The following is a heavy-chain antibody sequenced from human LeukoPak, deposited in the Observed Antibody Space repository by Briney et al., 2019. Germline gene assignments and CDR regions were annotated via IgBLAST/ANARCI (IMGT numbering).Heavy chain of an antibody. CDR3: ASSGITVTSSYYYYMDV. J-gene: IGHJ6*03. D-gene: IGHD4-17*01. CDR2: INSGGATT. V-gene: IGHV3-74*01. Sequence: GGSLRLSCAASGFTFSRYWMCWVRQAPGKGLVCVSRINSGGATTNYADSVKGRFTISRDNAKNTLSMQLKSLRPKATDMSYCASSGITVTSSYYYYMDVWGKGTTVTVSS. CDR1: GFTFSRYW.